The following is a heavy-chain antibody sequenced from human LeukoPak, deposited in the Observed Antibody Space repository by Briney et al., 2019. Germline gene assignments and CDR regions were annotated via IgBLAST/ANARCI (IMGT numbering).Heavy chain of an antibody. CDR2: VNHSGTS. CDR1: RGSLSGSF. Sequence: SETLSLTCAVQRGSLSGSFWTWIRQPPGKGLEWIGEVNHSGTSNYSPSLKSRVTISADTSKNQLSLNLTSVTAADTAVYYCARDKGFYGMDVWGQGTTVTVSS. J-gene: IGHJ6*02. V-gene: IGHV4-34*01. D-gene: IGHD2-15*01. CDR3: ARDKGFYGMDV.